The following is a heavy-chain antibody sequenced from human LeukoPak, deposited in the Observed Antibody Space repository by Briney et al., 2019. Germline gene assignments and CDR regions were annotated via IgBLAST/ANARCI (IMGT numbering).Heavy chain of an antibody. J-gene: IGHJ6*02. V-gene: IGHV4-34*01. CDR3: ARGIEIWYYYGMDV. D-gene: IGHD5-24*01. CDR1: GGSFSGYY. CDR2: INHSGST. Sequence: PSETLSLTCAVYGGSFSGYYWSWIRQPPGKGLEWIGEINHSGSTNYNPSLKSRVTISVDTSKNQFSLKLSSVTAADTAVYYCARGIEIWYYYGMDVWGQGTTVTVSS.